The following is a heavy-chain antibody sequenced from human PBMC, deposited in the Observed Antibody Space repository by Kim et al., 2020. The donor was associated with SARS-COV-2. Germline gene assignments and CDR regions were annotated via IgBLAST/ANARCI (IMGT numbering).Heavy chain of an antibody. CDR2: ISGSGGST. Sequence: GGSLRLSCAASGFTFSSYAMSWVRQAPGKGLEWVSAISGSGGSTYYADSVKGRFTISRDNSKNTLYLQMNSLRAEDTAVYYCAKDGVAVWGSYRTDAFDIWGQGTMVTVSS. CDR1: GFTFSSYA. V-gene: IGHV3-23*01. D-gene: IGHD3-16*02. J-gene: IGHJ3*02. CDR3: AKDGVAVWGSYRTDAFDI.